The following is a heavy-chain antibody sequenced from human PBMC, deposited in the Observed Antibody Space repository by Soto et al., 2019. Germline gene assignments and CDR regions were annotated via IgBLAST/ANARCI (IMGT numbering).Heavy chain of an antibody. J-gene: IGHJ4*02. CDR3: ARDNYQLLSHYFDY. Sequence: SETLSLTCTVSGGSISSYYWSWIRQPPGKGLEWIGYIYYSGSTNYNPSLKSRVTISVDTSKNQFSLKLSSVTAADTAVYYCARDNYQLLSHYFDYWGQGTLVTVSS. V-gene: IGHV4-59*01. CDR2: IYYSGST. CDR1: GGSISSYY. D-gene: IGHD2-2*01.